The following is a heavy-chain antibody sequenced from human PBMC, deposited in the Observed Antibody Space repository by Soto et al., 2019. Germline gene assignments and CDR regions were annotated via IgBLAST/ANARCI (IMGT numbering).Heavy chain of an antibody. J-gene: IGHJ3*02. CDR1: GFTFGSYW. CDR2: INQGGREK. CDR3: AKYGSGSYGAYALDI. Sequence: GGSLRLSCAASGFTFGSYWMSWVRQAPGKGLEWVANINQGGREKNYVDSVKGRFSISRDDAEKSHHLQMNSLRAEDTAVYYCAKYGSGSYGAYALDICGQGTMVTVSS. D-gene: IGHD3-10*01. V-gene: IGHV3-7*01.